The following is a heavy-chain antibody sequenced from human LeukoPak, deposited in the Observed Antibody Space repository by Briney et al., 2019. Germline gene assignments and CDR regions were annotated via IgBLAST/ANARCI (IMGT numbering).Heavy chain of an antibody. Sequence: PGGSLRLSCAASGFTFSNYWMSWVRQAPGKGLEWVANVKQDGSEKYYADSVKGRFTISRDNAKSSLYLQLNSLRAEDTAVCYCTRPPIAVAGNPQEFDYWGQGTLVTVSS. J-gene: IGHJ4*02. CDR3: TRPPIAVAGNPQEFDY. D-gene: IGHD6-19*01. V-gene: IGHV3-7*05. CDR1: GFTFSNYW. CDR2: VKQDGSEK.